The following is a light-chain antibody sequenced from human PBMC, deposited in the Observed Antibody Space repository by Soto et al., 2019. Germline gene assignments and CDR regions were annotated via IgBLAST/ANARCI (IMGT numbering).Light chain of an antibody. CDR1: SSNIGAGYE. J-gene: IGLJ1*01. CDR2: GNT. Sequence: QSVLTQPPSVSGAPGQRVTISCTGSSSNIGAGYEVHWFQQRPGTAPKLLIYGNTNRPSGVPDRFSGSKSDTAASLAITGLPPEDEADYYCQSYDSSLSVLYFFGTGTKLTVL. CDR3: QSYDSSLSVLYF. V-gene: IGLV1-40*01.